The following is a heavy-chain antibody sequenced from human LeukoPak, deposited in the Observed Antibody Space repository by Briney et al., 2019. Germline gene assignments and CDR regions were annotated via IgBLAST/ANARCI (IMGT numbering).Heavy chain of an antibody. J-gene: IGHJ4*02. V-gene: IGHV1-18*04. CDR1: GYTFTSYG. CDR3: ARYDTGYSSGWYSGY. Sequence: ASVKVSCKASGYTFTSYGISWVRQAPGQGLEWMGWISAYNGDTNYAQKLQGRVTMTTDTSTSTAYMELRSLRSDDTAVYYCARYDTGYSSGWYSGYWGQGTLVTVSS. CDR2: ISAYNGDT. D-gene: IGHD6-19*01.